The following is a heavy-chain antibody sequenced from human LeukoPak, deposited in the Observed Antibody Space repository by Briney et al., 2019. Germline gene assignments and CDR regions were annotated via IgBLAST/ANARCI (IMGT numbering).Heavy chain of an antibody. Sequence: SETLSLTCTVSGGSISSYYWSWIRQPAGKGLEWIGRIYTSGSTNYNPSLKSRVTMSVDTSKNQFSLKLSSVTAADTAVYYCARDDSSGYYYTYFDYWGQGTLVTVSS. CDR3: ARDDSSGYYYTYFDY. CDR1: GGSISSYY. CDR2: IYTSGST. J-gene: IGHJ4*02. V-gene: IGHV4-4*07. D-gene: IGHD3-22*01.